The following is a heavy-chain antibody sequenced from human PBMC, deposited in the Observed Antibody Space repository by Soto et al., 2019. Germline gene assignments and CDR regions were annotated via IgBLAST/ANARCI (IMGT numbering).Heavy chain of an antibody. V-gene: IGHV4-30-2*01. CDR1: GGSISSGGYS. J-gene: IGHJ3*02. Sequence: PSETLSLTCAVSGGSISSGGYSWSWIRQPPGKGLEWIGYIYHSGSTYYNPSLKSRVTISVDTSKNQFSLKLSSVTAADTAVYYCASTYYYDSSGYYIDAFDIWGQGTMVTVSS. CDR2: IYHSGST. D-gene: IGHD3-22*01. CDR3: ASTYYYDSSGYYIDAFDI.